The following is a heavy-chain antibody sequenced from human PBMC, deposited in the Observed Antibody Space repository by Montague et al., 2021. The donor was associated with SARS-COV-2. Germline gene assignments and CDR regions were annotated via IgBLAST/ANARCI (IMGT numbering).Heavy chain of an antibody. D-gene: IGHD2-21*02. CDR2: INHSGST. J-gene: IGHJ6*02. V-gene: IGHV4-34*01. CDR1: GGSFSDYY. CDR3: ARGAWHSVVVTSIRDGYYGLDV. Sequence: SETLSLTCAVYGGSFSDYYWCWIRQPPGKGLEWIGEINHSGSTNYNPSLKSRVTISVDTSKNQFPLKLSLVTAADTAVYYCARGAWHSVVVTSIRDGYYGLDVWGQGTTVTVSS.